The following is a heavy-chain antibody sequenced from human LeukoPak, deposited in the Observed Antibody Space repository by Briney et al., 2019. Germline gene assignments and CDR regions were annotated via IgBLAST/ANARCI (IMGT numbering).Heavy chain of an antibody. CDR1: GYTFTSYG. CDR3: ARHDCSSISCYGNFDY. D-gene: IGHD2-2*01. V-gene: IGHV1-18*01. CDR2: ISAYNGNT. Sequence: GASVKVSCKASGYTFTSYGISWVRQAPGQGLEWMGWISAYNGNTNYAQKLQGRVTMTTDTSTSTAYMELRSLRSDDTAVYYCARHDCSSISCYGNFDYWGQGTLVTVSS. J-gene: IGHJ4*02.